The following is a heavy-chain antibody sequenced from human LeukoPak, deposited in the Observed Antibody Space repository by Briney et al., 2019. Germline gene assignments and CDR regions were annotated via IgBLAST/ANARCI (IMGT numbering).Heavy chain of an antibody. CDR1: GFTFSSYT. J-gene: IGHJ5*02. Sequence: GGSLRLSCAASGFTFSSYTMNWVRQAPGKGLEWVSYISSSSSTIYYADSVKGRFTVYRDNAKNSLYLQMNSLRAEDTAVYYCAPSGGGWLNWFDPWGQGTLVTVSS. CDR2: ISSSSSTI. D-gene: IGHD3-16*01. V-gene: IGHV3-48*04. CDR3: APSGGGWLNWFDP.